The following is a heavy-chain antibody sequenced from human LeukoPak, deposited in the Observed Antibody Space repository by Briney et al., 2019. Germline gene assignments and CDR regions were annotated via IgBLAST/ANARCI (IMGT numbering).Heavy chain of an antibody. CDR3: ARARHYYGSGSYYYYYMDV. V-gene: IGHV4-34*01. CDR2: INHSGST. Sequence: SETLSLTCAVYGGSFSGYYWSWIRQPPGKGLEWIGEINHSGSTNYNPSLKSRVTISVDTSKNQFSLKLSSVTAADTAVYYCARARHYYGSGSYYYYYMDVWGKGTTVTVSS. D-gene: IGHD3-10*01. CDR1: GGSFSGYY. J-gene: IGHJ6*03.